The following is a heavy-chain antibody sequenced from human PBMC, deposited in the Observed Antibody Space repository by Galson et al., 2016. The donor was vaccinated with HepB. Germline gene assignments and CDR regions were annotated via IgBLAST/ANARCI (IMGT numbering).Heavy chain of an antibody. V-gene: IGHV4-59*01. D-gene: IGHD3-9*01. CDR3: TRDFDPFDS. CDR2: IHHRWST. Sequence: SETLSLTCTVSVASITTYYWSWIQQPPGKALEWIGYIHHRWSTKYNHSLNSRVTMSLDTYENQFSLSLRSVTAADTAVYYCTRDFDPFDSWGQGTLVTVS. CDR1: VASITTYY. J-gene: IGHJ5*01.